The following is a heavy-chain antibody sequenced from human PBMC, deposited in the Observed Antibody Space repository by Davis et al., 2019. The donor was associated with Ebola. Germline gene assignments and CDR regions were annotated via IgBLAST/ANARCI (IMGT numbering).Heavy chain of an antibody. D-gene: IGHD3-10*01. CDR2: INHSGST. CDR1: GGSFSGYY. CDR3: ARGRRLWFGELFNYGMDV. V-gene: IGHV4-34*01. J-gene: IGHJ6*02. Sequence: MPSETLSLTFAVHGGSFSGYYWSWIRQPPGKGLEWIGEINHSGSTNYNPSLKSRVTISVDTSKNQFSLKLSSVTAADTAVYYCARGRRLWFGELFNYGMDVWGQGTTVTVSS.